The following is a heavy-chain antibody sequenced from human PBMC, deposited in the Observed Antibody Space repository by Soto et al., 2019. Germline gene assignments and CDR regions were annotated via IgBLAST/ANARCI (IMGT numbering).Heavy chain of an antibody. CDR3: AKKNDQGYCSGGSCHQGRYYYMDV. V-gene: IGHV3-23*01. CDR1: GFTFSSYA. D-gene: IGHD2-15*01. Sequence: EVQLLESGGGLVQPGGSLRLSCAASGFTFSSYAMSWVRQAPGKGLEWVSAISGSGGSTYYADSVKGRFTISRDNSKNTLYLRMNSLRAEDTAVDYCAKKNDQGYCSGGSCHQGRYYYMDVWGKGTTVTVSS. J-gene: IGHJ6*03. CDR2: ISGSGGST.